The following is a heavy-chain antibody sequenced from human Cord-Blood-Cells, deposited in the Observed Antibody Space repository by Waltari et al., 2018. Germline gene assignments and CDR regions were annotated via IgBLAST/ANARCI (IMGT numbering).Heavy chain of an antibody. D-gene: IGHD6-13*01. Sequence: QVQLVQSGAEVKKPGSSVKVSCKASGGTFSSYAISSVRQPPGQGLEWMGGIIPIFGTANYAQKFQGRVTITADESTSTAYMELSSLRSEDTAVYYCARDDGRGWPSSSFDYWGQGTLVTVSS. CDR2: IIPIFGTA. CDR3: ARDDGRGWPSSSFDY. V-gene: IGHV1-69*01. J-gene: IGHJ4*02. CDR1: GGTFSSYA.